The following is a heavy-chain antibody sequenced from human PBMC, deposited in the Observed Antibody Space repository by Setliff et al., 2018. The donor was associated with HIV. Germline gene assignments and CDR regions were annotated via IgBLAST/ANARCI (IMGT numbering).Heavy chain of an antibody. D-gene: IGHD6-6*01. V-gene: IGHV4-59*11. J-gene: IGHJ4*02. CDR1: GGSISSHY. CDR2: IFYSGST. CDR3: ARTLGAYSSSSDPFDY. Sequence: LSLTCTVSGGSISSHYWSWIRQPPGKELEWIGYIFYSGSTKYNPSLQSRVTISIDTSKNQFSMRLSSVTAEDTAMYYCARTLGAYSSSSDPFDYWGQGALVTVSS.